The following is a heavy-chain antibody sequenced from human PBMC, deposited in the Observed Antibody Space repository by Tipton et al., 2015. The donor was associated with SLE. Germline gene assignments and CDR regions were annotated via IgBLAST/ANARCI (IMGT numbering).Heavy chain of an antibody. V-gene: IGHV4-34*01. D-gene: IGHD1-14*01. CDR2: INHSGST. J-gene: IGHJ3*02. CDR3: ARHRGTPRRAFDI. Sequence: TLSLTCAVYGESFSGYYWSWIRQPPGKGLEWIGEINHSGSTNYNPSLKSRVTISVDTSKNQFSLKLSSVTAADTAVYYCARHRGTPRRAFDIWGQGTMVTVSS. CDR1: GESFSGYY.